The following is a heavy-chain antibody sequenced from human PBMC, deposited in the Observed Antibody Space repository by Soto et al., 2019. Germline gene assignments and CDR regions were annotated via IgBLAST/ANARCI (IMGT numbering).Heavy chain of an antibody. Sequence: PGGSLRLSCAASGFSFGRYAMSWVRQAPGKGLEWVSTIVYDGFKTRYADSVKGRFTTSRDNSKNTLFLQMNSLRADDTAMYYCARILSLVESYWYGMDVWGQGTTVTVS. CDR1: GFSFGRYA. CDR3: ARILSLVESYWYGMDV. D-gene: IGHD2-15*01. V-gene: IGHV3-23*01. J-gene: IGHJ6*02. CDR2: IVYDGFKT.